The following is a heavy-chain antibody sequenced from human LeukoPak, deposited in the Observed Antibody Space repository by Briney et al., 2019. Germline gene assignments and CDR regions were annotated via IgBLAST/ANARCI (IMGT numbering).Heavy chain of an antibody. Sequence: TSVKVSCKASGYIFTTYNMYWVRQAPGQGLEWMGIVNPSGDTTSYAQKFQGGVTMTRDTSTSTVYMELSSLRSEDTAVYYCAREAAGTGGLDVWGKGTTVTVSS. CDR1: GYIFTTYN. D-gene: IGHD6-13*01. CDR3: AREAAGTGGLDV. J-gene: IGHJ6*04. V-gene: IGHV1-46*01. CDR2: VNPSGDTT.